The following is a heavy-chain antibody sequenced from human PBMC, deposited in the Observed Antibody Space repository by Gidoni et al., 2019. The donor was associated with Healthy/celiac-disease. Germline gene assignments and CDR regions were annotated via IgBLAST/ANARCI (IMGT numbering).Heavy chain of an antibody. V-gene: IGHV2-5*02. Sequence: QITLKESGPTLVKPTQTLTLTCTFSVFSLSTSGVGVGWIRQPPGKALEWLALIYWDDDKRYSPSLKSRLTITKDTSKNHVVLTMTNMDPVDTATYYCAHSDEIMITFGGTPDPVYFDYWGQGTLVTVSS. D-gene: IGHD3-16*01. CDR3: AHSDEIMITFGGTPDPVYFDY. J-gene: IGHJ4*02. CDR1: VFSLSTSGVG. CDR2: IYWDDDK.